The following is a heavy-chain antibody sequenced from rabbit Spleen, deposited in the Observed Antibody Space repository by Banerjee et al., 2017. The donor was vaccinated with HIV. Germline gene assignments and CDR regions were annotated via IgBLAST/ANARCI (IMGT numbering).Heavy chain of an antibody. CDR1: GFTLSSYY. V-gene: IGHV1S7*01. CDR2: IDPVFGIT. CDR3: ARDGAGGSYFAL. J-gene: IGHJ4*01. D-gene: IGHD8-1*01. Sequence: HLKESEGGLVQPGGSLKLSCTASGFTLSSYYMNWVRQAPGKGLEWIGYIDPVFGITYFANWVNGRFSISRENAQNTVFLQMTSLTAADTATYFCARDGAGGSYFALWGPGTLVTVS.